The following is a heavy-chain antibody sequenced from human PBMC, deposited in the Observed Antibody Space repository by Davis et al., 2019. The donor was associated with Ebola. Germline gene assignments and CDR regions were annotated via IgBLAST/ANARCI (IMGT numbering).Heavy chain of an antibody. D-gene: IGHD3-16*01. CDR3: AKEGGGAAFGV. J-gene: IGHJ3*01. CDR2: ISYDGSNK. V-gene: IGHV3-30*18. Sequence: PGGSLRLSCAASGFTFSSYGMHWVRQAPGKGLEWVAVISYDGSNKYYADSVKGRFTISRDNSKNTLYLQMNSLRAEDTAVYYCAKEGGGAAFGVWGQGTMVTVSS. CDR1: GFTFSSYG.